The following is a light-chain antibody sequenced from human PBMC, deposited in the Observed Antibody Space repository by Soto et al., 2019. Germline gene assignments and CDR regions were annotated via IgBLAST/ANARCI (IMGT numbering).Light chain of an antibody. Sequence: EIVLTQSPGTLSLSPGERATLSCRASQSVSSNYLAWYQQKPGQAPRLLIYGASSRATGIPDRFSGSGSGTDFTLTISRLEPEDFAVYYCQQYGSSPLTFGGGTMVEI. CDR2: GAS. CDR3: QQYGSSPLT. J-gene: IGKJ4*01. V-gene: IGKV3-20*01. CDR1: QSVSSNY.